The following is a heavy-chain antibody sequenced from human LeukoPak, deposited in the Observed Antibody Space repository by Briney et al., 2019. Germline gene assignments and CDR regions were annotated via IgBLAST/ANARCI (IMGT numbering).Heavy chain of an antibody. Sequence: SETLSLTCSVAGCSISTYYWNWIRQIPGKGLEWIGHISNGNTDSNPSLKSRVTITVDTSKNHFSLRLTSVTAANTAVYYCARDKAHSYGRYFDPWGQGALVIVSS. D-gene: IGHD5-18*01. CDR1: GCSISTYY. CDR3: ARDKAHSYGRYFDP. J-gene: IGHJ5*02. CDR2: ISNGNT. V-gene: IGHV4-59*01.